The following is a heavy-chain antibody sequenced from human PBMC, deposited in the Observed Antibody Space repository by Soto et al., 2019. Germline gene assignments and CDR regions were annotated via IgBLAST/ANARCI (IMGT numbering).Heavy chain of an antibody. J-gene: IGHJ4*02. CDR2: ISYDGSNK. Sequence: QVQLVESGGGVVQPGRSLRLSCAASGFTFSSYGMHWVRQAPGKGLEWVAVISYDGSNKYYADSVKGRFTISRDNSKNTLYLQRNCLRAEDTAVYYCAKGRGDALVAATVLDYWGQGTLVTVSS. CDR1: GFTFSSYG. V-gene: IGHV3-30*18. CDR3: AKGRGDALVAATVLDY. D-gene: IGHD2-15*01.